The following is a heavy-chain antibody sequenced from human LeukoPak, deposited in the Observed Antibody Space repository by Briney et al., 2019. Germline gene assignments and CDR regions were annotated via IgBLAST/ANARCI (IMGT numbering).Heavy chain of an antibody. D-gene: IGHD3-10*01. V-gene: IGHV3-23*01. Sequence: GGSLRLSCAASGFTFSSYVMSWVRQAPGKGLEWVSGISGSGGSTYYADSVKGRFTISRDNSKNTLYLQVDILRGEDTAVYYCPKGGLLVYYYGSGSLLAYWGQGTLVTVSS. CDR3: PKGGLLVYYYGSGSLLAY. J-gene: IGHJ4*02. CDR1: GFTFSSYV. CDR2: ISGSGGST.